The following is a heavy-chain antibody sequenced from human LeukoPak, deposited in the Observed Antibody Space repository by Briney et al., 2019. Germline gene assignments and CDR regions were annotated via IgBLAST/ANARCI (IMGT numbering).Heavy chain of an antibody. CDR3: AEVESSYCRI. J-gene: IGHJ4*02. CDR2: IGGGGYTT. V-gene: IGHV3-23*01. Sequence: SCKASGGTFSSYAMNWVRQAPGKGLEWVSSIGGGGYTTYYADSVRGRFTISRDNSKNSMYLQMSSLRAEDTAIYYCAEVESSYCRIWGQGTLVTVSS. D-gene: IGHD3-10*01. CDR1: GGTFSSYA.